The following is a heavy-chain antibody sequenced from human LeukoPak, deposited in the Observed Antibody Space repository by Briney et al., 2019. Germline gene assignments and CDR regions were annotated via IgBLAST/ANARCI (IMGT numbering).Heavy chain of an antibody. CDR2: IYYSGST. V-gene: IGHV4-59*01. CDR3: ARLAAAGTYYYYGMDV. CDR1: GGSISSYY. Sequence: SETLSLTCTVSGGSISSYYWSWIRQPPGKGLEWIGYIYYSGSTNYNPSLKSRVTISVGTSKNQFSLKLSSVTAADTAVYYCARLAAAGTYYYYGMDVWGQGTTVTVSS. J-gene: IGHJ6*02. D-gene: IGHD6-13*01.